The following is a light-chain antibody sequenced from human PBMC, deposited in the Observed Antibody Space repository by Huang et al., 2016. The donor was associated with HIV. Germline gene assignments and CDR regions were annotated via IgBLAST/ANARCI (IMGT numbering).Light chain of an antibody. CDR2: AAS. CDR3: QQSSNTPHT. Sequence: DIQMTQSPSSLSASVGDRVTVTCRARQNIRSYLNWYQQKAGKAPRLLIYAASSLQRGFPSRFSGSGSGTDFTLTISSLQREDFATYYCQQSSNTPHTFDQGTKVEIK. J-gene: IGKJ1*01. V-gene: IGKV1-39*01. CDR1: QNIRSY.